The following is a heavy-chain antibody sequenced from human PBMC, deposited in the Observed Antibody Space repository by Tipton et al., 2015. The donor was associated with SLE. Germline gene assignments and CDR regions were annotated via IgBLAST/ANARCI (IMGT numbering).Heavy chain of an antibody. CDR3: ALQYDSTGYYWF. V-gene: IGHV4-59*01. Sequence: TLSLTCTVSGGSISSDYWTWIRQPPGKGLEWIGSIFYTGSTTYNPSLKSRLTMSVDTPKNQFSLKLTSVTAADTAVYYCALQYDSTGYYWFWGQGTLVTVSS. J-gene: IGHJ4*02. CDR1: GGSISSDY. D-gene: IGHD3-22*01. CDR2: IFYTGST.